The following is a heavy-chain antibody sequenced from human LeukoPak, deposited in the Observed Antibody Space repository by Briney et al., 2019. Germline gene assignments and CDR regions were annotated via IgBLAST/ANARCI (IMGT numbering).Heavy chain of an antibody. CDR3: ARGSSGWPDAFDI. J-gene: IGHJ3*02. D-gene: IGHD6-19*01. Sequence: GGSLRLSCAASGFTVSSNYMGWVRQAPGKGLEWVSVIYSGGSTYYADSVKGRFTISRDNSKNTLYLQMNSLRAEDTAVYYCARGSSGWPDAFDIWGQGTMVTVSS. V-gene: IGHV3-66*01. CDR1: GFTVSSNY. CDR2: IYSGGST.